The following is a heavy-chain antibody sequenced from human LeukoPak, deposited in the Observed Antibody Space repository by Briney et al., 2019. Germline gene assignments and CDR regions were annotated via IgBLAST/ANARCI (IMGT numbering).Heavy chain of an antibody. CDR3: SGDPSGGWYRKCFQQ. J-gene: IGHJ1*01. Sequence: GGCLRLSCAASGFTVSMNYMCCVRGAPGKGVDCGSVIYSGDSSYYADSVQGRFTISRDNTTNTMHLQMNSLGAEEKAVYYFSGDPSGGWYRKCFQQSGQGTL. V-gene: IGHV3-53*01. D-gene: IGHD6-19*01. CDR1: GFTVSMNY. CDR2: IYSGDSS.